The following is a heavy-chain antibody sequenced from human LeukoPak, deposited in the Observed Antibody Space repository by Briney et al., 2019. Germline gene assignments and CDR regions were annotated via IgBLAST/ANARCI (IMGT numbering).Heavy chain of an antibody. V-gene: IGHV4-59*01. CDR3: ARAVSRGPFDY. J-gene: IGHJ4*02. CDR2: IYYSGST. CDR1: GGSISSYY. Sequence: PSETLSLTCTVSGGSISSYYWSWIRQPPGKGLEWIGYIYYSGSTNYNPSLKSRVTISVDTSKNQFSLKLSSVTAADTAVYYCARAVSRGPFDYWGQGTLVTVSS. D-gene: IGHD5/OR15-5a*01.